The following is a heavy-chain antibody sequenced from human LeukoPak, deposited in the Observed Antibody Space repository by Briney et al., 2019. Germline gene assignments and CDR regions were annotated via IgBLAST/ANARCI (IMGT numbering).Heavy chain of an antibody. V-gene: IGHV3-30*09. CDR1: GLSLGTNA. Sequence: PGRSLRLSCTASGLSLGTNAMHWVRQAPGKGLEWVAVTSYDGIHKYYADSVKGRFAISRDTAKNALYLQMNSLRPEDSAVYYCARDNTYGSGTKDWGQGTLVTVSS. CDR2: TSYDGIHK. CDR3: ARDNTYGSGTKD. J-gene: IGHJ4*02. D-gene: IGHD3-10*01.